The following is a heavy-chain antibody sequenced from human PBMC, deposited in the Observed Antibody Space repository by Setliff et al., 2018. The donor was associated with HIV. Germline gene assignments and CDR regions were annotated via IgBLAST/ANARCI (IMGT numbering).Heavy chain of an antibody. CDR1: GFTVSSNY. Sequence: ETLSLSCAASGFTVSSNYMSWVRQAPGKGLEWVSVIYSGGSTNYADFVKGRFTISRDSSKNTLDLQMNSLRGEDTAVYYCARVSGYGLRGFDPWGQGTLVTV. CDR2: IYSGGST. V-gene: IGHV3-66*02. D-gene: IGHD5-12*01. J-gene: IGHJ5*02. CDR3: ARVSGYGLRGFDP.